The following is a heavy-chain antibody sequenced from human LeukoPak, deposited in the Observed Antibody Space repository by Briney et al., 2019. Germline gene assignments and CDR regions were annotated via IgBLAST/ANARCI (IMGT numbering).Heavy chain of an antibody. CDR3: ARSDDSRVGGSYYPFDY. D-gene: IGHD1-26*01. J-gene: IGHJ4*02. CDR2: IYYSGST. Sequence: PSGTLSLTCTVSGGSISSSSYYWGWIRQPPGKGLEWIGSIYYSGSTYYNPSLKSRVTISVDTSKNQFSLKLSSVTAADTAVYYCARSDDSRVGGSYYPFDYWGQGTLVTVSS. V-gene: IGHV4-39*01. CDR1: GGSISSSSYY.